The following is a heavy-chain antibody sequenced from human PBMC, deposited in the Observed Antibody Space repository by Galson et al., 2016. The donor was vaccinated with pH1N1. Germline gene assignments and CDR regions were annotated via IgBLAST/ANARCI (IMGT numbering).Heavy chain of an antibody. J-gene: IGHJ1*01. CDR2: ISGSGSST. CDR3: AKDDPYGGDYPTNEYFQH. V-gene: IGHV3-23*01. D-gene: IGHD4-23*01. Sequence: SLRLSCAASGFTFSNYAMSWVRQAPGKGLEWVSVISGSGSSTYYADSVKGRFTISRDNSKNTLYLQMNSLRAEDTAVYYCAKDDPYGGDYPTNEYFQHWGQGTLVTVSS. CDR1: GFTFSNYA.